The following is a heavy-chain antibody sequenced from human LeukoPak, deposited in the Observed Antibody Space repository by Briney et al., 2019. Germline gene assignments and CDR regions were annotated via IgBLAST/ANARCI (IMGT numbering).Heavy chain of an antibody. J-gene: IGHJ6*03. CDR1: GFTFSSYG. Sequence: PGGSLRLSCAASGFTFSSYGMSWVRQAPGKGLEWVSAISGSGGSTYYADSVKGRFTISRDNSKNTLYLQMNSLRAEDTAVYYCARDRTRYYYYSYMDVWGKGTAVTISS. CDR3: ARDRTRYYYYSYMDV. CDR2: ISGSGGST. V-gene: IGHV3-23*01. D-gene: IGHD1-14*01.